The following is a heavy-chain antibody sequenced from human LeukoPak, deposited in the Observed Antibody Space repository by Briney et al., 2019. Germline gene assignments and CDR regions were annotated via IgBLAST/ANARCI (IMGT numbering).Heavy chain of an antibody. CDR2: ISESSSHR. CDR1: GFIFSSYS. J-gene: IGHJ4*02. D-gene: IGHD1-26*01. CDR3: ARGRSYSV. V-gene: IGHV3-21*06. Sequence: GSLRLSCGASGFIFSSYSMNWVRQAPGKGLEWVSYISESSSHRYFADSVKGRFTISRDNAKNSLYLQMNGLTVEDTAIYYCARGRSYSVWGQGTLVTVSS.